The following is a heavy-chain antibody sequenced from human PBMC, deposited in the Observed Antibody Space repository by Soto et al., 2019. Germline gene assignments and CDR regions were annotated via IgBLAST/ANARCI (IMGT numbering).Heavy chain of an antibody. CDR1: GFTFSSYA. J-gene: IGHJ6*02. Sequence: SLRLPCCPSGFTFSSYAMHLVRHAPGKGLEYVSAISSNGGSTYYADSVKGRFTISRDNSKNTLYLQMSSLRAEDTAVYYCVDVEAAGTIGMDVWGQGTTVTVSS. V-gene: IGHV3-64D*06. D-gene: IGHD6-13*01. CDR3: VDVEAAGTIGMDV. CDR2: ISSNGGST.